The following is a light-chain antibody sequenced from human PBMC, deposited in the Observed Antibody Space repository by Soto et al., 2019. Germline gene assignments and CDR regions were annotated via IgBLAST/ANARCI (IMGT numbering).Light chain of an antibody. J-gene: IGKJ4*01. CDR2: GAS. CDR3: QQYNNGSFT. Sequence: EVVIPQSPATLSVSPGERATLSCRASQSVSSNLAWYPQKPCQAPTLLPDGASTRATGIPARFSGSGSGTELTLTISSLQSEEFAVYYCQQYNNGSFTFGGGTKVEI. CDR1: QSVSSN. V-gene: IGKV3D-15*01.